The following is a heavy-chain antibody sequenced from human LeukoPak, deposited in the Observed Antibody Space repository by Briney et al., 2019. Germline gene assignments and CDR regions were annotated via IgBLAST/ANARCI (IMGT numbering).Heavy chain of an antibody. D-gene: IGHD3-10*01. V-gene: IGHV1-18*01. CDR1: GGTFSSYA. Sequence: GASVKVSCKASGGTFSSYAISWVRQAPGQGLEWMGWISAHNGNTNYAQKLQGRVTMTTDTSTSTAYMELRTLRSDDTAVYYCARDGGSGSYQDYWGQGTLVTVSS. CDR2: ISAHNGNT. J-gene: IGHJ4*02. CDR3: ARDGGSGSYQDY.